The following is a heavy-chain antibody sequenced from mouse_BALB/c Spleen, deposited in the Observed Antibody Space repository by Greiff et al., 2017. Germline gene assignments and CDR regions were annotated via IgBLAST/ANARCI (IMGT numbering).Heavy chain of an antibody. Sequence: VQVVESGPGLVAPSQSLSITCTVSGFSLTSYGVHWVRQPPGKGLEWLGVIWAGGSTNDNSALMSRLSISKDNSKSQVFLKMNSLQTDDTAMYYCARDPYGNYRFAYWGQGTLVTVSA. V-gene: IGHV2-9*02. CDR1: GFSLTSYG. D-gene: IGHD2-10*02. J-gene: IGHJ3*01. CDR3: ARDPYGNYRFAY. CDR2: IWAGGST.